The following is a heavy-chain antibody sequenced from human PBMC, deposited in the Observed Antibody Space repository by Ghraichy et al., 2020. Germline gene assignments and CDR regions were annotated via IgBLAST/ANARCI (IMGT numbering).Heavy chain of an antibody. J-gene: IGHJ5*02. CDR2: IYGDDDK. Sequence: SGPTLVKPTQTLTLTCTFSGISLTSSGVGVGWIRQPPGKALEWLGIIYGDDDKRYSPSLKSRLTISKDTSKNQVVLTMTNMHPLDTATYFCARRIKRAGFDPWGQGALVTVSS. V-gene: IGHV2-5*02. CDR1: GISLTSSGVG. CDR3: ARRIKRAGFDP.